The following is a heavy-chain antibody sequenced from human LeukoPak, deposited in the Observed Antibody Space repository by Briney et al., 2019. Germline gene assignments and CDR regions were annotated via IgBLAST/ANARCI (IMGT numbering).Heavy chain of an antibody. CDR3: ARSGSTSYHPSDY. CDR1: GGSISSYY. J-gene: IGHJ4*02. V-gene: IGHV4-4*09. Sequence: SETLSLTCTVSGGSISSYYWSWIRQPPGKGLEWIGYIYTSGSTYYNPSLKSRVTISVDTSKNQFSLKLSSVTAADTAVYYCARSGSTSYHPSDYWGQGTLVTVSS. CDR2: IYTSGST. D-gene: IGHD2-2*01.